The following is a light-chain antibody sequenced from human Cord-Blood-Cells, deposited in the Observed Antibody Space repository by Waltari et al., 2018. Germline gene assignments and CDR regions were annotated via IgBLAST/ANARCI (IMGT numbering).Light chain of an antibody. Sequence: QSALTQPASVSGSPGQSITISCTGTRSDVGSYNLVPWYQQHPGKAPKLMIYEGSKRPSGVSNRCSGSKSGNTASLTISGLQAEDEADYYCCSYAGSSLWVFGGGTKLTVL. CDR2: EGS. V-gene: IGLV2-23*01. CDR1: RSDVGSYNL. J-gene: IGLJ3*02. CDR3: CSYAGSSLWV.